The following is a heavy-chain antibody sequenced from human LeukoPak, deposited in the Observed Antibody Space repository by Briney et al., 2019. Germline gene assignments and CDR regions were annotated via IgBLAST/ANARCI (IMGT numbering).Heavy chain of an antibody. CDR3: AKDGGLWVSAHWGDS. V-gene: IGHV3-23*01. J-gene: IGHJ4*02. D-gene: IGHD7-27*01. Sequence: GGSLRLSCTASGFTFSSYTMSWVRQAPGKGLKWVSTITTGGPNTYYADSVKGRFTVSRDDSKNTLYLQMDSLRAEDTAVYYCAKDGGLWVSAHWGDSWGRGTLVTVSS. CDR2: ITTGGPNT. CDR1: GFTFSSYT.